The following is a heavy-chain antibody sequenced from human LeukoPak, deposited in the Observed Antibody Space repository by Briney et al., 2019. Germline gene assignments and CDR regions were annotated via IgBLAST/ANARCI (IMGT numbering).Heavy chain of an antibody. Sequence: SETLSLTCIVSGDFISSSRYYWGWIRQPPGKGLEWIGSISYSGSTYYNPSLKSRVTMSVDTSKNQFSLRLSSVTAADMAVYYCARQTGSGLFILPGGQGTLVTVSS. CDR2: ISYSGST. J-gene: IGHJ4*02. CDR3: ARQTGSGLFILP. D-gene: IGHD3/OR15-3a*01. V-gene: IGHV4-39*01. CDR1: GDFISSSRYY.